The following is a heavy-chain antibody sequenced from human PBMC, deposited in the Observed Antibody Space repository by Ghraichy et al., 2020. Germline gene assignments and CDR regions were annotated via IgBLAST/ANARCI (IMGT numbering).Heavy chain of an antibody. Sequence: GGSLRLSCAASGLIFSSYWMTWVRQAPGKGLEWVANINQDGREKYYVGSVKDRFTISRDNAQNSLYLQMNSLRAEDTAVYYCSRGGGAGTPVLYHMDVWGLGTTVTVSS. CDR1: GLIFSSYW. J-gene: IGHJ6*02. CDR2: INQDGREK. CDR3: SRGGGAGTPVLYHMDV. D-gene: IGHD6-19*01. V-gene: IGHV3-7*01.